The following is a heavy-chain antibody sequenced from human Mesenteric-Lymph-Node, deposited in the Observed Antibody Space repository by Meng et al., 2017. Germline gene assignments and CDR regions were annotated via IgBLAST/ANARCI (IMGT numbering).Heavy chain of an antibody. CDR3: ARDKGTTSCDT. J-gene: IGHJ4*02. CDR1: GFTFSSFW. Sequence: GESLKISCEVSGFTFSSFWMTWVRQAPGEGLEWVANIKHDGSDIYYVDSVKGRFTISRDNAKKSLFLQMSDLRAEDTAVYYCARDKGTTSCDTWGQGTLVTVSS. CDR2: IKHDGSDI. V-gene: IGHV3-7*01. D-gene: IGHD2/OR15-2a*01.